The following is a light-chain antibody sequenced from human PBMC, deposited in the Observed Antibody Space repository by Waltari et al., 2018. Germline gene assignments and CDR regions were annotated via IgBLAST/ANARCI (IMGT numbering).Light chain of an antibody. CDR3: SSYVSDITI. J-gene: IGLJ2*01. V-gene: IGLV2-14*03. Sequence: QSALTQPASVSGSPGQSITIPCTGTNSDVGGYNYVSWYQPHPGKAPKLMIYDVSNRPSGVSYRFSGSKSGNTASLTISGLQAEDEADYYCSSYVSDITIFGGGTKLTVL. CDR1: NSDVGGYNY. CDR2: DVS.